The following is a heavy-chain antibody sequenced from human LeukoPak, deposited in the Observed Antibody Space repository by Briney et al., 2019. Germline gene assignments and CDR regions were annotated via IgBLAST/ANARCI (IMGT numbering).Heavy chain of an antibody. J-gene: IGHJ4*02. Sequence: LSLTCAVYGGSFSGYYWSWIRQAPGKGLEWVSYISSSGSTIYYADSVKGRFTISRDNAKNSLYLQMNSLRAEDTAVYYCAREVYYDARADFDYWGQGTLVTVSS. D-gene: IGHD3-22*01. V-gene: IGHV3-11*01. CDR3: AREVYYDARADFDY. CDR1: GGSFSGYY. CDR2: ISSSGSTI.